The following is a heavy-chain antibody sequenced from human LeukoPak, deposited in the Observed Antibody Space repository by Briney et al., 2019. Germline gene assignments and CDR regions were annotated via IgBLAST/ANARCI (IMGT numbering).Heavy chain of an antibody. D-gene: IGHD1-26*01. CDR3: ARDPALSGSYRGRAGFDY. CDR2: ISYDGSNK. CDR1: GFTFSSYA. Sequence: PGGSLRLSCAASGFTFSSYAMHWVRQAPGKGLEWVAVISYDGSNKYYADSVKGRFTISRDNSKNTLYLQMNSLRAEDTAVYYCARDPALSGSYRGRAGFDYWGQGTLVTVSS. J-gene: IGHJ4*02. V-gene: IGHV3-30-3*01.